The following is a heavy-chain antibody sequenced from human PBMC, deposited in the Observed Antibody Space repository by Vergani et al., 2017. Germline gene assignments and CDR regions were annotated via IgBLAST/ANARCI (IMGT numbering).Heavy chain of an antibody. J-gene: IGHJ6*02. CDR2: IIPIFGTA. D-gene: IGHD3-10*01. V-gene: IGHV1-69*13. CDR1: GGTFSSYA. CDR3: ARGGYCSGSYNSPAYYYYGMDV. Sequence: QVQLVQSGAEVKKPGSSVKVSCKASGGTFSSYAISWVRQPPGQGLEWMGRIIPIFGTANYAQKFQGRVTITADESTSTAYMGLSSLRSEDTAVYYCARGGYCSGSYNSPAYYYYGMDVWGQGTTVTVSS.